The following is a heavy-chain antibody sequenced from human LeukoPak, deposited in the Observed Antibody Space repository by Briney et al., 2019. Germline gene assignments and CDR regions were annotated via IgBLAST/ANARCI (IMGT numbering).Heavy chain of an antibody. CDR2: IYYSGST. CDR3: ARRAVAGQRYFDL. V-gene: IGHV4-59*08. CDR1: GGSISSYY. J-gene: IGHJ2*01. D-gene: IGHD6-19*01. Sequence: PSETLSLTCTVSGGSISSYYWSWIRQPPGKGLEWIGYIYYSGSTNYNPSLKSRVTISVDTSKNQFSLKLSSVTAADTAVYYCARRAVAGQRYFDLWGRGTLVTVSS.